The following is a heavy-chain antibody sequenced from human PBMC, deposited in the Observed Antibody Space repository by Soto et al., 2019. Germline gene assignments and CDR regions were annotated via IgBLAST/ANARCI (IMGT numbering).Heavy chain of an antibody. D-gene: IGHD6-13*01. CDR1: GFSLNSSGVG. V-gene: IGHV2-5*01. CDR3: ASDFIGSSSIWYHRGYFGS. Sequence: ITLKESSPTLVNPTQTLPLICTFSGFSLNSSGVGVGWIRQPPGKALQWLALIYWNHDRRYNPSLRNRLTLTKDTSNSRVILTMTNMNPVDTATFYCASDFIGSSSIWYHRGYFGSWCQGTLVTLSS. CDR2: IYWNHDR. J-gene: IGHJ4*02.